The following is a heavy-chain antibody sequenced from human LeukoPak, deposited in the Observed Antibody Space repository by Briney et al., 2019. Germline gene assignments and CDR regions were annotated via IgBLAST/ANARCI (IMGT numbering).Heavy chain of an antibody. CDR3: ARAPYYYDSSGYLGAFDI. Sequence: PSETLSLTCTVSGGSISSYYWSWIRQPPGKGLEWIGYIYYSGSTNYNPSLKSRVTISVDTSKNQFSLKLSSVTAADTAVYYCARAPYYYDSSGYLGAFDIWGQGTMVTVSS. CDR2: IYYSGST. D-gene: IGHD3-22*01. J-gene: IGHJ3*02. CDR1: GGSISSYY. V-gene: IGHV4-59*08.